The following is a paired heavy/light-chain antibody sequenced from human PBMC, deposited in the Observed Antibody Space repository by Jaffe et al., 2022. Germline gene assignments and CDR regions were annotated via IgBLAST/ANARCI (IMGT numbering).Light chain of an antibody. Sequence: SYELTQPPSVSVSPGQTASITCSGDKLGDKYACWYQQKPGQSPVLVIYQDSKRPSGIPERFSGSNSGNTATLTISGTQAMDEADYYCQAWDSSTSVVFGGGTKLTVL. CDR1: KLGDKY. V-gene: IGLV3-1*01. CDR3: QAWDSSTSVV. J-gene: IGLJ2*01. CDR2: QDS.
Heavy chain of an antibody. Sequence: QVQLQESGPGLVKPSQTLSLTCTVSGGSISSGSYYWSWIRQPAGKGLEWIGRIYTSGSTNYNPSLKSRVTISVDTSKNQFSLKLSSVTAADTAVYYCARAVSDRFPGIAAAGAWYFDLWGRGTLVTVSS. J-gene: IGHJ2*01. CDR2: IYTSGST. V-gene: IGHV4-61*02. CDR3: ARAVSDRFPGIAAAGAWYFDL. D-gene: IGHD6-13*01. CDR1: GGSISSGSYY.